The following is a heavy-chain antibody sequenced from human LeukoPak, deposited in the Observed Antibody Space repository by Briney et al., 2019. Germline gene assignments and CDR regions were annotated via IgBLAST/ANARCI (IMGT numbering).Heavy chain of an antibody. J-gene: IGHJ4*02. V-gene: IGHV3-23*01. Sequence: PGGSLRLSCAASGFTFSSYSMSWVRQAPGKGLEWVSAFSGSGGSTYYADSVKGRFTISRDNSKNTLYLQMNSLRAEDTAVYYCARRAGSYSHSYDYWGQGTLVTVSS. CDR1: GFTFSSYS. CDR2: FSGSGGST. D-gene: IGHD2-15*01. CDR3: ARRAGSYSHSYDY.